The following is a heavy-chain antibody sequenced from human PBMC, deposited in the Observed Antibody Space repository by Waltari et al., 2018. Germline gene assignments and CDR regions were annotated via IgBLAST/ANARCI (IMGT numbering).Heavy chain of an antibody. V-gene: IGHV1-69*14. CDR2: PIPIFGKE. Sequence: QVQLVQSGAEVKKPGSSVKVSCKASGGTFSSYAISWVRQAPGQGLEWRGGPIPIFGKENSAQKFQGRVTFPADKPTGTAYMGLGSLRAEDTAVYSCAGRGGGDYYMDVWGKGTTVTVSS. D-gene: IGHD1-26*01. J-gene: IGHJ6*03. CDR1: GGTFSSYA. CDR3: AGRGGGDYYMDV.